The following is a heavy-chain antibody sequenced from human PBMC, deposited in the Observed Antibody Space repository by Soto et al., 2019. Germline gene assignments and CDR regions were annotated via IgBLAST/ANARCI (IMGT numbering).Heavy chain of an antibody. CDR2: IIPIFGTA. CDR1: GGTFSSYA. J-gene: IGHJ6*02. D-gene: IGHD3-3*01. Sequence: SVKVSFKASGGTFSSYAISWVRQAPGQGLEWMGGIIPIFGTANYAQKFQGRVTITADESTSTAYMELSSLRSEDTAVYYCARSPPLRFLEWLSPHYYYYGMDVWGQGTTVTVSS. CDR3: ARSPPLRFLEWLSPHYYYYGMDV. V-gene: IGHV1-69*13.